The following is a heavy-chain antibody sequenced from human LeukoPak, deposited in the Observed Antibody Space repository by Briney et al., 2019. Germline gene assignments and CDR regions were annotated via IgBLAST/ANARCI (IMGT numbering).Heavy chain of an antibody. CDR1: GYTLTELS. Sequence: WASVKVSCKVSGYTLTELSMHWVRQAPGKGLEWMGGFDPEDGETIYAQKFQGRVTMTRNTSISTAYMELSSLRSEDTAVYYCATNSYSSSSQPFDYWGQGTLVTVSS. V-gene: IGHV1-24*01. J-gene: IGHJ4*02. CDR3: ATNSYSSSSQPFDY. CDR2: FDPEDGET. D-gene: IGHD6-6*01.